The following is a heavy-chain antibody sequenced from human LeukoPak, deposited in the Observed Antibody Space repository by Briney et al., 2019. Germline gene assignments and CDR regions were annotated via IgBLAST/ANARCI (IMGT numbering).Heavy chain of an antibody. V-gene: IGHV3-64*01. CDR3: ARDSIAVAGTIDY. CDR1: GFTFSSYA. J-gene: IGHJ4*02. Sequence: TGESMRLSCAASGFTFSSYAMHWVRQAPGKEREYVSAISSNGGSTYYANSVKGRFTISRDNSKNTLYLQMGSLRAEDMAVYYCARDSIAVAGTIDYWGQGTLVTVSS. D-gene: IGHD6-19*01. CDR2: ISSNGGST.